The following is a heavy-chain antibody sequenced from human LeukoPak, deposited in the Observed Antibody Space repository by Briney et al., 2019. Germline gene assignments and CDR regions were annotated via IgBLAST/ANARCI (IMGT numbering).Heavy chain of an antibody. D-gene: IGHD3-10*01. V-gene: IGHV1-69*02. CDR1: GGTFSSYT. CDR2: IIPILGIA. Sequence: ASVKVSCKASGGTFSSYTISWVRQAPGQGLEWMGRIIPILGIANYAQKFQGRVTITADESTSTDYMELSCLRSEDTAVYYCARVRDYGSESYYLNFDYWGQGTLVTVSS. J-gene: IGHJ4*02. CDR3: ARVRDYGSESYYLNFDY.